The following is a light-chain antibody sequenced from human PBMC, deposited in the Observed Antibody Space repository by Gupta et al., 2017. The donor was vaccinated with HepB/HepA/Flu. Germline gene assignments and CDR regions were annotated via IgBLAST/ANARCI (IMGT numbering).Light chain of an antibody. V-gene: IGKV3-15*01. J-gene: IGKJ1*01. CDR1: QRVNSN. CDR2: DAS. Sequence: EIVMTQSPATLSVSPGERATLSCRASQRVNSNLAWYQQKPGQAPRLLIYDASTRATGIPARFSGSGSGTEFALTISSLQSEDFVVYYCQQYNNWPQTFGQGTKVEI. CDR3: QQYNNWPQT.